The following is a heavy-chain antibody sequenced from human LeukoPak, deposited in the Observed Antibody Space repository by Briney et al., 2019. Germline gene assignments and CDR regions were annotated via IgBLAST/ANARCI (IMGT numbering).Heavy chain of an antibody. D-gene: IGHD4-17*01. Sequence: SETLSLTCAVYGGSFSGYYWSWIRQPPGKGLEWIGEINHSGSTNHNPSLKSRVTISVDTSKNQFSLKLSSVTAADTAVYYCARHLGYGDYGRRSSFGYWGQGTLVTVSS. CDR2: INHSGST. V-gene: IGHV4-34*01. CDR1: GGSFSGYY. CDR3: ARHLGYGDYGRRSSFGY. J-gene: IGHJ4*02.